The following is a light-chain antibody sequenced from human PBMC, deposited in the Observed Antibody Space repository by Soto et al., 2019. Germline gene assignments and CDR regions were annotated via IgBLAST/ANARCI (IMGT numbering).Light chain of an antibody. V-gene: IGKV3-11*01. CDR3: QPYGTSPRT. CDR1: QSVSSY. J-gene: IGKJ5*01. Sequence: EIVLTQSPATLSLSPGERATVSRSASQSVSSYLAWYQQKPGQAPTLLIYDASNRATGIPARFSGSGSGTEFTLTIPSLQSEDFAVYICQPYGTSPRTFGQGTRLEIK. CDR2: DAS.